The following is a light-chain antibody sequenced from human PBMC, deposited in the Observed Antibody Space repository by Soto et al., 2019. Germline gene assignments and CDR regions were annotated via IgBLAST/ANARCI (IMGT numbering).Light chain of an antibody. Sequence: QSVLTQSASVSGSPGQSIAISCTGTSSDVGSYDYVSWYQQHPDKAPKLMIYEVTQRPSGVSNRFSGSKSGNTASLTISGLQAEDETDYYCSSHTSVNTRVFGTGTKVTLL. CDR1: SSDVGSYDY. CDR2: EVT. J-gene: IGLJ1*01. V-gene: IGLV2-14*01. CDR3: SSHTSVNTRV.